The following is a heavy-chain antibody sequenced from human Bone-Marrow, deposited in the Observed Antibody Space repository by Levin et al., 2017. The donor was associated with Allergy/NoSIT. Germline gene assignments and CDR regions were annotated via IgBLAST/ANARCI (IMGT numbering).Heavy chain of an antibody. CDR1: GYTFTGYY. CDR2: INPDSGGT. D-gene: IGHD3-9*01. V-gene: IGHV1-2*06. Sequence: ASVKVSCKPSGYTFTGYYIHWVRQAPGQGLEWMGRINPDSGGTNYAQKFQARVTMTRDTSISTAYMDLRRLTSDDAAVYYCSRGKDPQYDVLTGYKKSDAFEIWGQGTMVTVSS. J-gene: IGHJ3*02. CDR3: SRGKDPQYDVLTGYKKSDAFEI.